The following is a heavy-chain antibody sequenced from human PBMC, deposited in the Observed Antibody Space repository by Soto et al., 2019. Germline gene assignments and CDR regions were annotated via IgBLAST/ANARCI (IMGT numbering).Heavy chain of an antibody. J-gene: IGHJ4*02. CDR1: GFTFSSYG. CDR2: ISYDGSNK. D-gene: IGHD3-16*01. CDR3: AKVSIWGSYPFDY. V-gene: IGHV3-30*18. Sequence: PVGSLGLSGAASGFTFSSYGMHWVRQAPGKGLEWVAVISYDGSNKYYADSVKGRFTISRDNSKNTLYLQMNSLRAEDTAVYYCAKVSIWGSYPFDYWGQGTLVTVSS.